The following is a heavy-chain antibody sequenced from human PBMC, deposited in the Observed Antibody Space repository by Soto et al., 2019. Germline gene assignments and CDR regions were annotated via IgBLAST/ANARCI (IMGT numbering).Heavy chain of an antibody. J-gene: IGHJ4*01. D-gene: IGHD3-10*01. CDR2: IDPTNSQI. CDR1: GYRFTSSW. CDR3: ARLRGVGGGGDY. Sequence: GEFLKISCAASGYRFTSSWITWVRQIPGKGLEWMATIDPTNSQINYNPSFRGHVTLSVDKSANTAYLEWISVRASDTAIYYCARLRGVGGGGDYWGQGTLVTVSS. V-gene: IGHV5-10-1*01.